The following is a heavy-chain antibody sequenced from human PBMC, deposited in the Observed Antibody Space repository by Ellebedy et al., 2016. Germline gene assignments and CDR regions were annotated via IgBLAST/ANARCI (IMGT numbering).Heavy chain of an antibody. CDR3: YYGHYSGS. V-gene: IGHV3-23*01. J-gene: IGHJ4*02. CDR2: ISRTDDST. Sequence: GGSLRLXXATSGIRFSDFFMSWVRQAPGKGLKWVSGISRTDDSTYYADSVKGRFTISRDDPKSTLYLQMDSLRAADTAVYYCYYGHYSGSWGQGTLVTVSS. D-gene: IGHD4-17*01. CDR1: GIRFSDFF.